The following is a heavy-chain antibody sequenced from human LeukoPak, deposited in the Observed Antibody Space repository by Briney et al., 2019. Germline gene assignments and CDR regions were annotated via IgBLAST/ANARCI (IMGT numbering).Heavy chain of an antibody. D-gene: IGHD2-15*01. J-gene: IGHJ4*02. CDR3: AKAPVTSCSGAFCYPFDS. CDR2: ISSSGSTI. CDR1: GFTFSSYE. V-gene: IGHV3-48*03. Sequence: GGSLRLSCAASGFTFSSYEMNWVRQAPGKGLEWVSYISSSGSTIYYADSVKGRFTISRDNAKNSLYLQMNSLRAEDTAVYYCAKAPVTSCSGAFCYPFDSWGQGTLVTVSS.